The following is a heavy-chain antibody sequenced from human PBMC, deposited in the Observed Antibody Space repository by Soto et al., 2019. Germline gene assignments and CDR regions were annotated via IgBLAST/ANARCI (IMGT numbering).Heavy chain of an antibody. CDR2: IYYTGST. D-gene: IGHD3-10*01. J-gene: IGHJ6*02. CDR3: VRQGIGDLHGLVDV. V-gene: IGHV4-59*08. Sequence: QVQLQQSGPGLVKPSETLSLTCTVSSGPSSSHNWGWIRQPPGRGLEWIGYIYYTGSTSYNPSLKXXVXISADTSTNHISLTLSSVTAADTAVYYCVRQGIGDLHGLVDVWGQGTTVSVSS. CDR1: SGPSSSHN.